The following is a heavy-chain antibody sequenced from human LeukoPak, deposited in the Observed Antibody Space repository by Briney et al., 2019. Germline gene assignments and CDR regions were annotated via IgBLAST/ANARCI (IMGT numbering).Heavy chain of an antibody. Sequence: ASVKVSCKASGYTFTSYDINWVRQATGQGLEWMGWISAYNGNTNYAQKLQGRVTMTTDTSTSTAYMELRSLRSDDTAVYYCARETTVGDFDYWGQGTLVTVSS. CDR1: GYTFTSYD. CDR2: ISAYNGNT. CDR3: ARETTVGDFDY. V-gene: IGHV1-18*01. J-gene: IGHJ4*02. D-gene: IGHD4-23*01.